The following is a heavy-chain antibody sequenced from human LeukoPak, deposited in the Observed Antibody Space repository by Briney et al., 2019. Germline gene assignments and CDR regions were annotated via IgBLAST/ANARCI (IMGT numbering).Heavy chain of an antibody. J-gene: IGHJ5*02. Sequence: ASVKVSCKASGYTFTGYYMHWVRQAPGQGLEWMGWINPNSGGTNYAQKFQGRVTMTRDTSITTAYMELSRLRSDDTAVYYCARDIGDYYGSGSLFDPWGQGTLVTVSS. D-gene: IGHD3-10*01. CDR2: INPNSGGT. CDR3: ARDIGDYYGSGSLFDP. V-gene: IGHV1-2*02. CDR1: GYTFTGYY.